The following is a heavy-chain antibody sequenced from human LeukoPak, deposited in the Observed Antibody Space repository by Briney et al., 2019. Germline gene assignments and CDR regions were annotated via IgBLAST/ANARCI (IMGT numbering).Heavy chain of an antibody. CDR1: GYTFTGHY. V-gene: IGHV1-2*02. J-gene: IGHJ3*01. CDR2: INPNSGGT. D-gene: IGHD3-3*01. Sequence: ASVKVSCKAFGYTFTGHYMHWVRQAPGQGLEWMGWINPNSGGTNYAQKFQGRVAMTRDTSTSTAYMELSSLRSDDTAVYYCARGVRYYDFWGGDYIGRALPAEKDGFDFWGQGTMVTVSS. CDR3: ARGVRYYDFWGGDYIGRALPAEKDGFDF.